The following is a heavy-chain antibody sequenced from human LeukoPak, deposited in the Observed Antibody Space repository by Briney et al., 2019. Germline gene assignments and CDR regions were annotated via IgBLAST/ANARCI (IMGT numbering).Heavy chain of an antibody. Sequence: SETLSLTCTVSSGSISSSSFSWGWIRQPPGKGLEWIGNIFYSGSTYYNPSLKSRVTISVDTSKNQFSLQLISVTAADTAVYYCARQYTSGVRRDWFDPWGQGTLVTVSS. J-gene: IGHJ5*02. V-gene: IGHV4-39*01. CDR1: SGSISSSSFS. D-gene: IGHD4-23*01. CDR2: IFYSGST. CDR3: ARQYTSGVRRDWFDP.